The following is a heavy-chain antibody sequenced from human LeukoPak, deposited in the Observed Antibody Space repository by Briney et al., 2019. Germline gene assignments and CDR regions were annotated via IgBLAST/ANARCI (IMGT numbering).Heavy chain of an antibody. J-gene: IGHJ4*02. CDR3: ARSRYPRPSADFDY. Sequence: GASVKVSCKASGYTFTSYGISWVRQAPGQGLEWMGWISAYNGNTNYAQKLQGRVTMTTDTSTSTAYMELRSLRSDDTAVYYCARSRYPRPSADFDYWGQGTLVTVSS. D-gene: IGHD2-2*02. CDR2: ISAYNGNT. CDR1: GYTFTSYG. V-gene: IGHV1-18*01.